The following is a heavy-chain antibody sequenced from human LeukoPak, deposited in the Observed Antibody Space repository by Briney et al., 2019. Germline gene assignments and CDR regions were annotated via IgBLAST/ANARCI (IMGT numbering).Heavy chain of an antibody. CDR2: ISYDGSNK. Sequence: GGSLRLSCAVSGFTFSSYGMHWVRQAPGKGLEWVAVISYDGSNKYYADSVKGRFTISRDNSKNTLYLQMNSLRAEDTAVYYCAKERRRGYGFDYWGQGTLVTVSS. V-gene: IGHV3-30*18. CDR1: GFTFSSYG. D-gene: IGHD2-15*01. CDR3: AKERRRGYGFDY. J-gene: IGHJ4*02.